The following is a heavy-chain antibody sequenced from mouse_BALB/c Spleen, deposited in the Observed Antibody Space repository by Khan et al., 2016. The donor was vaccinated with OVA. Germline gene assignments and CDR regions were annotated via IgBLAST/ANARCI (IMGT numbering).Heavy chain of an antibody. CDR1: GFNIKDTY. V-gene: IGHV14-3*02. CDR3: ATLYGSPFAY. J-gene: IGHJ3*01. D-gene: IGHD2-1*01. Sequence: VQLKESGAELVKPGASIKLSCTASGFNIKDTYMHWVKQRPEQGPEWIGRIDPTNDNIKYDPKFQDKAAITADTSSNTAYLQLSSLTSEDTAVYYCATLYGSPFAYWGQGTLVSVSA. CDR2: IDPTNDNI.